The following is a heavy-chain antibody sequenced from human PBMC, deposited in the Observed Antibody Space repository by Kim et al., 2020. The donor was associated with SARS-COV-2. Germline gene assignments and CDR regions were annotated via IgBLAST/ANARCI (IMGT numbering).Heavy chain of an antibody. J-gene: IGHJ6*01. CDR3: ARAPPYDCSGYYVKYNYYY. D-gene: IGHD3-22*01. V-gene: IGHV1-46*01. CDR1: GYTFTNYF. Sequence: ASVKVSCKASGYTFTNYFIHWVRQAPGQGLQWMGIINPSGGDTTYAQKFQGRVTMTRDTSTSTAYMELSSLRSEDTAVYYCARAPPYDCSGYYVKYNYYY. CDR2: INPSGGDT.